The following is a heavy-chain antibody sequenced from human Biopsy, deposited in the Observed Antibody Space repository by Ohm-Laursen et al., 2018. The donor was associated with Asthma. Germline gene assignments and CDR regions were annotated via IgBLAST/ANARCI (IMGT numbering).Heavy chain of an antibody. Sequence: LSRTCGVSGDSIDSGDYSWTWIRQSPGVGLEWIGHIYRNGDMYYNPPLKNRVTISRDRYKDQFSLRLRSVSAADTAVYYCARGWNCGGDCYSLDYWGQGTLVTVSS. CDR2: IYRNGDM. CDR3: ARGWNCGGDCYSLDY. J-gene: IGHJ4*02. V-gene: IGHV4-30-2*06. D-gene: IGHD2-21*02. CDR1: GDSIDSGDYS.